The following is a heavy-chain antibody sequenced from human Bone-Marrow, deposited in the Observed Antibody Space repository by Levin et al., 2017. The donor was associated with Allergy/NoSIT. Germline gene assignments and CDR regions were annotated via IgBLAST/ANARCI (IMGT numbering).Heavy chain of an antibody. V-gene: IGHV1-69*13. D-gene: IGHD5-12*01. Sequence: PQASVKVSCKATGDTFSNFAISWVRQAPGQGLQWMGRIIPVFPIVDYAQDFQGRVTITADESASTAYMELSSLRSEDTAVYFCARDLLDGGYVAGYFAYWGQGTVVTVSS. CDR1: GDTFSNFA. CDR2: IIPVFPIV. CDR3: ARDLLDGGYVAGYFAY. J-gene: IGHJ4*02.